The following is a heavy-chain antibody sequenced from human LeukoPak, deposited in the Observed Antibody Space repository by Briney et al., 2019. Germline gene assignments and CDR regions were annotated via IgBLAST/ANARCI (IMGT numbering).Heavy chain of an antibody. Sequence: SETLSLTCTVSGGSISSYYWSWIRQPPGKALEWIGYIYYSGSTNYNPSLKSRVTISVDTSKNQFSLKLSSVTAADTAVYYCARHSGQIVATRFDYWGQGTLVTVSS. J-gene: IGHJ4*02. V-gene: IGHV4-59*08. CDR2: IYYSGST. D-gene: IGHD5-12*01. CDR1: GGSISSYY. CDR3: ARHSGQIVATRFDY.